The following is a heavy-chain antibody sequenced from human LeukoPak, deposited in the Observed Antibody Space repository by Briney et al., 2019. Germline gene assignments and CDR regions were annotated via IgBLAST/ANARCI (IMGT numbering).Heavy chain of an antibody. CDR2: IYTSGST. D-gene: IGHD2-2*01. CDR1: GGSISSYY. CDR3: ARGYCSSISCPAASDY. J-gene: IGHJ4*02. V-gene: IGHV4-4*09. Sequence: SETLSLTCTVSGGSISSYYWSWIRQPPGKGLEWIGYIYTSGSTNYNPSLKSRVTISVDTSKNQFSLKLSSVTAADTAVYYCARGYCSSISCPAASDYWGQGILVTVSS.